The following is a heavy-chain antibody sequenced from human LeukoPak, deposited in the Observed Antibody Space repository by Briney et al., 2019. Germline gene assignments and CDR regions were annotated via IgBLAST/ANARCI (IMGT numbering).Heavy chain of an antibody. J-gene: IGHJ4*02. V-gene: IGHV1-46*01. CDR3: ARIGDSTSCYGPRAYFDY. CDR2: INPSGGST. D-gene: IGHD2-2*01. CDR1: GYTFTSYY. Sequence: ASVKVSCKASGYTFTSYYMHWVRQAPGQGLEWMGIINPSGGSTSYAQKFQGRVTMTRDTSTSTVYMELSSLRSEDTAVYYCARIGDSTSCYGPRAYFDYWGQGTLVTVSS.